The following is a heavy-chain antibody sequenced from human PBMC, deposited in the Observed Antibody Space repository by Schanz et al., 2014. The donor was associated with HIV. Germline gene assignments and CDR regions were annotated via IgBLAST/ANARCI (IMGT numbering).Heavy chain of an antibody. CDR2: IKQDGSEK. CDR3: ALSRPSGYGGSWYFDL. V-gene: IGHV3-7*03. Sequence: EVQLVEAGGGLVQPGGSLRLSCAASGFTFSRYWMSWVRQAPGKGLEWVANIKQDGSEKYYVDSVKGRFTISRDNAKSSLYLQMNSLRAEDTAVYYCALSRPSGYGGSWYFDLWGRGTLVAVSS. D-gene: IGHD2-15*01. J-gene: IGHJ2*01. CDR1: GFTFSRYW.